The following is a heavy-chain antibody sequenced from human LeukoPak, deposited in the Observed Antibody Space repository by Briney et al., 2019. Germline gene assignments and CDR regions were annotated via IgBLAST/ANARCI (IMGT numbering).Heavy chain of an antibody. V-gene: IGHV1-69*13. CDR2: IIPIFGTA. CDR3: ARGRGSYGYFLFDY. J-gene: IGHJ4*02. D-gene: IGHD5-18*01. CDR1: GGTFSSYA. Sequence: ASVKVSCKASGGTFSSYAISWARQAPGQGLEWMGGIIPIFGTANYAQKFQGRVTITADESTSTAYMELSSLRSEDTAVYYCARGRGSYGYFLFDYWGQGTLVTVSS.